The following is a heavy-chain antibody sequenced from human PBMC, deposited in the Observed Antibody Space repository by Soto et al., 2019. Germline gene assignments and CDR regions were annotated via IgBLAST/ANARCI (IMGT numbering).Heavy chain of an antibody. CDR1: VFSLSNARMG. Sequence: QVTLKESGPVLVKPTETLTLTCTVSVFSLSNARMGVSWIRQPPGKALEWLAHIFSNDEKSYSTSLKSRLTISKDTSKSQVVLTMTNMDPVDTATYYCARIRGFAWEPQAPFWFDPWGQGTLVTVSS. J-gene: IGHJ5*02. D-gene: IGHD1-26*01. CDR3: ARIRGFAWEPQAPFWFDP. CDR2: IFSNDEK. V-gene: IGHV2-26*01.